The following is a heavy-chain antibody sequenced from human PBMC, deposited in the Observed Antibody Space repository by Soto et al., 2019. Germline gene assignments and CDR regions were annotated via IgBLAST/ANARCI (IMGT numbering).Heavy chain of an antibody. CDR1: GGTFSSYT. J-gene: IGHJ6*03. V-gene: IGHV1-69*02. CDR3: ARAGGDYGQYYYYYMDV. Sequence: GASVKVSCTASGGTFSSYTINWVRQAPGQGLEWMGRIIPILGIANYAQKFQGRVTITADKSTSTAYMELSSLRSEDTAVYYCARAGGDYGQYYYYYMDVWGKGTTVTVSS. D-gene: IGHD3-10*01. CDR2: IIPILGIA.